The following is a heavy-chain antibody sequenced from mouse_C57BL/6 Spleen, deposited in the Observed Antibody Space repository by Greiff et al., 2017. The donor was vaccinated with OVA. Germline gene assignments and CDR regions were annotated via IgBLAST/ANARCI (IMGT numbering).Heavy chain of an antibody. J-gene: IGHJ4*01. D-gene: IGHD2-4*01. V-gene: IGHV5-17*01. CDR2: ISSGSSTI. Sequence: EVHLVESGGGLVKPGGSLKLSCAASGFTFSDYGMHWVRQAPEKGLEWVAYISSGSSTIYYADTVKGRFTISRDNAKNTLFLQMTSLRSEDTAMYDCARAYDYDGYAMDYWGQGTSVTVSS. CDR1: GFTFSDYG. CDR3: ARAYDYDGYAMDY.